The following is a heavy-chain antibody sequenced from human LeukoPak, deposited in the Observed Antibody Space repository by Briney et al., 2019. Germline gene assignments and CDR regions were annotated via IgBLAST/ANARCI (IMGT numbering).Heavy chain of an antibody. CDR1: GGTFSSYA. Sequence: GASVKVSCKASGGTFSSYAISLVRQAPGQGLEWMGRIIPIFGTANYAQKFQGRVTITTDESTSTAYMELSSLRSEDTAVYYCASVLPGGILAGYRYYFDYWGQGTLVTVSS. V-gene: IGHV1-69*05. J-gene: IGHJ4*02. D-gene: IGHD3-9*01. CDR2: IIPIFGTA. CDR3: ASVLPGGILAGYRYYFDY.